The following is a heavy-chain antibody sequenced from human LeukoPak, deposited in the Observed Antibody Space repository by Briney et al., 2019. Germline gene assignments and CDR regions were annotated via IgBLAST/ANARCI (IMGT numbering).Heavy chain of an antibody. D-gene: IGHD4-17*01. J-gene: IGHJ4*02. CDR3: ITEPHDYGDFTFGY. CDR2: ISSKSDGGTT. V-gene: IGHV3-15*01. Sequence: GGSLRLSCGASELAFKNVWMSWVRQAPGKGLEWVGRISSKSDGGTTDYAAPVKGRFTISRDDSTNTLSLQMSGLKAEDTALYFCITEPHDYGDFTFGYWGQGTLVTVSS. CDR1: ELAFKNVW.